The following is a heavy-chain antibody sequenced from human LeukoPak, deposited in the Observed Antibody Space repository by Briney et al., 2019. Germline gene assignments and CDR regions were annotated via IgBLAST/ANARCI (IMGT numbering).Heavy chain of an antibody. V-gene: IGHV3-74*01. D-gene: IGHD2-15*01. CDR2: ITSDGITT. J-gene: IGHJ6*02. CDR1: GFTFSSYW. CDR3: ARDRVPYCSGVSCSVDV. Sequence: PGGSLRLSCAASGFTFSSYWMQWVRQAPGKGLVWASRITSDGITTNYADSVKGRFTISRDNAKNTLHLQMNSLRVEDTAVYYCARDRVPYCSGVSCSVDVWGQGTTVTVSS.